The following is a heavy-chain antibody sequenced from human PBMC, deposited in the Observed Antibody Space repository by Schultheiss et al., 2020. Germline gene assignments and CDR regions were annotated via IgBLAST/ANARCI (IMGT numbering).Heavy chain of an antibody. CDR3: ASHEVGIVAGYGMDV. CDR1: GYTFTGHY. D-gene: IGHD5-12*01. V-gene: IGHV1-8*01. Sequence: ASVKVSCKASGYTFTGHYVHWVRQATGQGLEWMGWMNPNSGNTGYAQKFQGRVTMTRNTSISTAYMELSSLRSEDTAVYYCASHEVGIVAGYGMDVWGQGTTVTVSS. J-gene: IGHJ6*02. CDR2: MNPNSGNT.